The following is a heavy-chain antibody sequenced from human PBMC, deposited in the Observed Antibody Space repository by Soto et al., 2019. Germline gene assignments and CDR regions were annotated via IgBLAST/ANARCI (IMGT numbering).Heavy chain of an antibody. CDR3: ARQIYDSDTGPNFKYCLDS. Sequence: GESLKISCKGSGYSFAGYWITWVRQKPGKGLEWMGRIDPSDSQTYYSPSFRGHVTISVTKSITTVFLQWSSLRASDTAMYYCARQIYDSDTGPNFKYCLDSWGQGTTVTVSS. D-gene: IGHD3-22*01. CDR2: IDPSDSQT. J-gene: IGHJ4*02. CDR1: GYSFAGYW. V-gene: IGHV5-10-1*01.